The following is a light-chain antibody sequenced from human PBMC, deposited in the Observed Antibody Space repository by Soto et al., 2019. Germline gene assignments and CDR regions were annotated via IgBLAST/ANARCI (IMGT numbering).Light chain of an antibody. CDR2: DSS. CDR1: QNVDKF. V-gene: IGKV3-11*01. J-gene: IGKJ5*01. Sequence: EIELTQSPSTVSLSPGETATLSCRASQNVDKFLAWYQQRPGQPPRLLIFDSSNRATGVPVRFSGTGSGTVFTLTIGSLEPEDSALYYCQQWKNWPPITFGQGTRLEIK. CDR3: QQWKNWPPIT.